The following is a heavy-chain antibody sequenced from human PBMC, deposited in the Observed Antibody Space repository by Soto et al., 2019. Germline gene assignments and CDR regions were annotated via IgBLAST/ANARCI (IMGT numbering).Heavy chain of an antibody. CDR2: ISGGSSTK. J-gene: IGHJ4*02. Sequence: QVQLVESGGGLVKPGGSLRLSCAASGFTFSNFYMSWVRQAPGKGLQWVSYISGGSSTKNYADSVKGRFIISRDNTKNSLFLQMNSLRAEDTAVYYCARDLAVGPPDYWGQGTLVTVSS. CDR1: GFTFSNFY. CDR3: ARDLAVGPPDY. D-gene: IGHD3-3*02. V-gene: IGHV3-11*01.